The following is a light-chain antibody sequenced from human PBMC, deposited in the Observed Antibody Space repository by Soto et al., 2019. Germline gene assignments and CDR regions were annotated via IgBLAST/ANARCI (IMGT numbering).Light chain of an antibody. CDR2: DAS. J-gene: IGKJ1*01. V-gene: IGKV3-15*01. CDR1: QSFSSY. CDR3: QQNKDWPGT. Sequence: EIVMTQSPATLSVSPGERATLSCRASQSFSSYLAWYQQKPGQAPRLLIYDASTRATGIPVRFSGSGSGTEFILTISSLQSEDFGVYYCQQNKDWPGTFGQGNKVDI.